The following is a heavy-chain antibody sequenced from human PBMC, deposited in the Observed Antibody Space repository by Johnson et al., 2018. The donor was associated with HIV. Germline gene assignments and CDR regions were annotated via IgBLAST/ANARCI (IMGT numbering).Heavy chain of an antibody. Sequence: VQLVESGGGVVQPGRSLRLSCAASGFTFSSYAMHWVRQAPGKGLEWVANIQKDGSEKYYVDSVKGRFTISRDNAKKSLFLQMNSLRAEDTAVYYCARRGRSSSWYDLDIWGQGTMVSVSS. V-gene: IGHV3-7*01. CDR3: ARRGRSSSWYDLDI. J-gene: IGHJ3*02. CDR1: GFTFSSYA. CDR2: IQKDGSEK. D-gene: IGHD6-13*01.